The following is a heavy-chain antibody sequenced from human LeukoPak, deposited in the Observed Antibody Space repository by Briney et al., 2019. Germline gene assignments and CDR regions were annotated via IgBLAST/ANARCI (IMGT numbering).Heavy chain of an antibody. CDR1: GGSISSYY. J-gene: IGHJ3*02. V-gene: IGHV4-59*12. CDR2: IYYSGST. Sequence: PSETQSLTCTVSGGSISSYYWSWIRQPPGKGLEWIGYIYYSGSTNYNPSLKSRVTMSIDTSKNQFSLKLSSVTAADTAVYYCARDGGGITMKVDPFDIWGQGTMVTVSS. D-gene: IGHD3-22*01. CDR3: ARDGGGITMKVDPFDI.